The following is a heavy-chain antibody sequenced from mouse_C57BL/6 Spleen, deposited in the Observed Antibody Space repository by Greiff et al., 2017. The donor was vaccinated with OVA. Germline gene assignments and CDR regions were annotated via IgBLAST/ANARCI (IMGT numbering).Heavy chain of an antibody. Sequence: VKLMEPGAELVRPGASVTLSCKASGYTFTDYEMHWVKQTPVHGLEWIGAIDPETGGTAYNQKFKGKAILTADKSSSTAYMELRSLTAEDSAVYYCTRVDFWGKGTTVTVSS. CDR2: IDPETGGT. CDR3: TRVDF. J-gene: IGHJ4*01. V-gene: IGHV1-15*01. CDR1: GYTFTDYE.